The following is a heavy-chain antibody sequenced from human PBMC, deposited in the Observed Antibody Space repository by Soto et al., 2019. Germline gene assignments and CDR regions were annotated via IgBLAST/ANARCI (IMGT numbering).Heavy chain of an antibody. CDR1: GGSISSGDYY. Sequence: PSETLSLTCTVSGGSISSGDYYWSWIRQPPGKGLEWIGEINHSGSTNYNPSLKSRVTISVDTSKNQFSLKLSSVTAADTAVYYCARRITIFGVVIIRKSDAFDIWGQGTMVTVS. J-gene: IGHJ3*02. CDR3: ARRITIFGVVIIRKSDAFDI. V-gene: IGHV4-39*07. D-gene: IGHD3-3*01. CDR2: INHSGST.